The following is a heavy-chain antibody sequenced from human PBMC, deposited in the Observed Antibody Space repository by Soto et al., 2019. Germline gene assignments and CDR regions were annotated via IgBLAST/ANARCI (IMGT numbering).Heavy chain of an antibody. J-gene: IGHJ4*02. CDR1: GFIFSGSA. CDR3: IRGGSPYYYDY. Sequence: EVQLVESGGGLVQPGGSLKLSCAASGFIFSGSAVHWVRQASGKGLEWVGRILSKAGNYATAYPASMKGRFTISRDDSENTAFLQMNSLKTEGGAVYYCIRGGSPYYYDYWGQGTLVAVSS. V-gene: IGHV3-73*01. CDR2: ILSKAGNYAT.